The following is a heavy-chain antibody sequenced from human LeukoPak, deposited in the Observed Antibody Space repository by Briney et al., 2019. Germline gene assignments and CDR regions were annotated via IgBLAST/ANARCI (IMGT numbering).Heavy chain of an antibody. J-gene: IGHJ4*02. CDR2: IKSKIDDETT. Sequence: GGSLRLSCATSGFTFSSAWMSWVRQAPGKGLEWVGRIKSKIDDETTQYGAPVKGRFTISRDDSKNTLYLQMNSLKTEDTAVYYCTTDLRYSGYDSKYYFDYWGQGTLVTVSS. D-gene: IGHD5-12*01. V-gene: IGHV3-15*05. CDR3: TTDLRYSGYDSKYYFDY. CDR1: GFTFSSAW.